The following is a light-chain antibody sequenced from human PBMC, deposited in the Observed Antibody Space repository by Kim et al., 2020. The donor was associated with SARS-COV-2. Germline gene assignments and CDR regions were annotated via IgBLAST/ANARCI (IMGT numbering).Light chain of an antibody. CDR3: CSYGGSSPYV. Sequence: QSVAISCTGTSSAVGGYTYVSWYQQHPGKAPKLLIYVVSKRPSGVPDRFSGSKSGSTASLTVSGLQAEDEADYYCCSYGGSSPYVFGTGTKVTVL. J-gene: IGLJ1*01. CDR2: VVS. V-gene: IGLV2-8*01. CDR1: SSAVGGYTY.